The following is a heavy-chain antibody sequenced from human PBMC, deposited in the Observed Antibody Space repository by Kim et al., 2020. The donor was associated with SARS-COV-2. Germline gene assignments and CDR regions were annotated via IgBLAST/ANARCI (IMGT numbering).Heavy chain of an antibody. CDR3: AREDYDILTGYSTSLFDY. CDR1: GYTFTSYA. Sequence: ASVKVSCKASGYTFTSYAMNWVRQAPGQGLEWMGWINTNTGNPTYAQGFTGRFVFSLDTSVSTAYLQICSLKAEDTAVYYCAREDYDILTGYSTSLFDYWGQGTLVTVSS. CDR2: INTNTGNP. D-gene: IGHD3-9*01. J-gene: IGHJ4*02. V-gene: IGHV7-4-1*01.